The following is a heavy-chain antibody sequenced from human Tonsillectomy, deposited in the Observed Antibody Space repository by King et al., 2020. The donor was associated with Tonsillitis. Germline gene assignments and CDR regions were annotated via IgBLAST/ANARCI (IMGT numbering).Heavy chain of an antibody. J-gene: IGHJ3*02. V-gene: IGHV3-33*05. CDR2: ISYDGSNK. CDR3: ARYGDSTYYDILTGRDAFDI. CDR1: GFTFSSYG. Sequence: VQLVESGGGVVQPGRSLRLSWAASGFTFSSYGMHWVRQAPGKGLEWVAIISYDGSNKYYADSVKGRFTISRDKSKNTLYLQMNSLRPEDTAVYYCARYGDSTYYDILTGRDAFDIWGQGTMVTVSS. D-gene: IGHD3-9*01.